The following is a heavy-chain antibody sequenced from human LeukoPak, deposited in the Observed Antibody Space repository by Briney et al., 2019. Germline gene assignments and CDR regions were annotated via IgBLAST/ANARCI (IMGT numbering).Heavy chain of an antibody. J-gene: IGHJ4*02. CDR2: MYYSGST. CDR3: ARDPYEQVWFGELLREFDY. D-gene: IGHD3-10*01. V-gene: IGHV4-39*07. CDR1: GGSISSSSYY. Sequence: SETLSLTCTVSGGSISSSSYYWGWIRQPPGKGLEWIGSMYYSGSTYYNPSLKSRVTISVDTSKNQFSLKLSSVTAADTAVYYCARDPYEQVWFGELLREFDYWGQGTLVTVSS.